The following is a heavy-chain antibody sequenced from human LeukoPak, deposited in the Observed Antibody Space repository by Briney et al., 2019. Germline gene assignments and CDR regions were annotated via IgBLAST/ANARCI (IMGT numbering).Heavy chain of an antibody. CDR2: INPTGGST. CDR1: GYTFTSYY. CDR3: ARESTAFDY. V-gene: IGHV1-46*01. J-gene: IGHJ4*02. Sequence: ASVKVSCKASGYTFTSYYMHWVRQAPGQGLEWMGLINPTGGSTSYAQQFQGRISMSRDTSTSTVYMEMSSLTSEDKALYYCARESTAFDYWGQGTLVTVSS.